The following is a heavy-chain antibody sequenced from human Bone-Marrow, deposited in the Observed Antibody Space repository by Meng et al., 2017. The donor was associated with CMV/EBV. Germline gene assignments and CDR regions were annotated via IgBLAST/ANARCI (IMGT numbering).Heavy chain of an antibody. D-gene: IGHD4-11*01. CDR3: AREVNIATYSLRFMGY. Sequence: GSLRLSCTVSGGSISSSSYYWGWIRQPPGKGLEWIGSIYYSGSTYYNPSLKSRVTISVDTSKNQFSLKLSSVTAADTAVYYCAREVNIATYSLRFMGYWGQGTLVTVSS. CDR1: GGSISSSSYY. V-gene: IGHV4-39*02. J-gene: IGHJ4*02. CDR2: IYYSGST.